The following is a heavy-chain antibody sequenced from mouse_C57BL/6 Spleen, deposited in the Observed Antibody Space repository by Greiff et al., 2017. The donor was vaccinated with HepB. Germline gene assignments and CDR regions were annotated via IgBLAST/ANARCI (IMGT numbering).Heavy chain of an antibody. CDR3: ARGLTGHYFDY. CDR1: GYAFSSSW. Sequence: VQLQQSGPELVKPGASVKISCKASGYAFSSSWLHWVKQRPGKGLEWIGRIYPGDGDTNYNGKFKGKATLTADKSSSTAYMQLSSLTSEDSAVYFCARGLTGHYFDYWGQGTTLTVSS. CDR2: IYPGDGDT. D-gene: IGHD4-1*01. V-gene: IGHV1-82*01. J-gene: IGHJ2*01.